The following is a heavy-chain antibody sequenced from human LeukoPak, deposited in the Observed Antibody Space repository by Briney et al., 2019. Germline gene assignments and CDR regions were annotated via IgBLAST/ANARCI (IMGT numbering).Heavy chain of an antibody. CDR2: ISGDGVST. V-gene: IGHV3-43*02. Sequence: PGGSLRLSCAASGLTFEDYAMHWVRHVPGKGLEWVSFISGDGVSTYYTGSVKGRFIISRDNSKNSLYLQMNSLRTEDTAFYYCAKDKDSSGFDDWGQGTLVTVSS. D-gene: IGHD3-22*01. CDR3: AKDKDSSGFDD. CDR1: GLTFEDYA. J-gene: IGHJ4*02.